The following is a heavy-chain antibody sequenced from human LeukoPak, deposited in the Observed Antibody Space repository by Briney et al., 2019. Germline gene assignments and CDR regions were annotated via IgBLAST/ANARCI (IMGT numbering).Heavy chain of an antibody. CDR2: IYYSGST. Sequence: SETLSLTCTVSGGSISSHYWSWIRQPPGKGLEWIGYIYYSGSTNYNPSLKSRVTISVDTSKNQFPLKLSSVTAADTAVYYCARKPYYYDSSGYYRGGSFDYWGQGTLVTVSS. CDR1: GGSISSHY. V-gene: IGHV4-59*11. J-gene: IGHJ4*02. D-gene: IGHD3-22*01. CDR3: ARKPYYYDSSGYYRGGSFDY.